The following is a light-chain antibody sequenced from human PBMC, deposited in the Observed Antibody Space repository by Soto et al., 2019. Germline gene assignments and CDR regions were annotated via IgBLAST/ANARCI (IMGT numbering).Light chain of an antibody. V-gene: IGLV1-47*01. J-gene: IGLJ1*01. CDR1: SSNIGSNY. CDR2: RNN. Sequence: QSVLTQPPSASGTPGQRVTISCSGSSSNIGSNYAYWYQQLPGTAPSLLIYRNNQRPSGVPDRFSGSKSGTSASLAISGLRSEDEADYYCAAWDDSPSGYVFGTGTKVTVL. CDR3: AAWDDSPSGYV.